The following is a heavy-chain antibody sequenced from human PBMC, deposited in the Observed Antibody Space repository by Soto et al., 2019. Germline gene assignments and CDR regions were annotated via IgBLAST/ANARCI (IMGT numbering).Heavy chain of an antibody. CDR3: ARARGGYFPY. CDR2: IYYSGST. J-gene: IGHJ4*02. D-gene: IGHD3-10*01. Sequence: QVQLQESGPGLVKPSETLSLTCTVSGDSISSYYWSWIRQPPGKGLEWIGYIYYSGSTNYNPSLTSRVTISVDTSKNQFSLKLSSVIAADTAVYYCARARGGYFPYWGQGTLVTVSS. CDR1: GDSISSYY. V-gene: IGHV4-59*01.